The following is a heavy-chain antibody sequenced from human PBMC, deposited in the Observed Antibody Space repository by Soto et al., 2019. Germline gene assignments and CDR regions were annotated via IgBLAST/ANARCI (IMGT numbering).Heavy chain of an antibody. CDR1: GYSFDTFG. V-gene: IGHV1-18*01. CDR3: ARCYCSVGSCFTCWHFDL. D-gene: IGHD2-15*01. J-gene: IGHJ2*01. CDR2: ISIEKGDT. Sequence: QVQVVQSGAEVKKPGASVKVACKASGYSFDTFGMSWVRQAPGEGLEWMGWISIEKGDTNSAQKFQDRVTMSTDTSTSTAYMELRSLTSDDTAVYHCARCYCSVGSCFTCWHFDLRGRGTLVTVSS.